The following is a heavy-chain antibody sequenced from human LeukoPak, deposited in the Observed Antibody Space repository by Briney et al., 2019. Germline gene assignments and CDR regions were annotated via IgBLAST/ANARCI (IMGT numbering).Heavy chain of an antibody. CDR1: GFTFSGYG. J-gene: IGHJ4*02. Sequence: GRSLRLSCAASGFTFSGYGMHWVRQAPGKGLEWVAVIWYDGSHKYYADSVKGRFTISRDDSQNTLYLQMNSLRAEDTAVYYCAKDKIYYDSSGYYPIYFDYWGQGTLVTVSS. D-gene: IGHD3-22*01. CDR3: AKDKIYYDSSGYYPIYFDY. V-gene: IGHV3-33*06. CDR2: IWYDGSHK.